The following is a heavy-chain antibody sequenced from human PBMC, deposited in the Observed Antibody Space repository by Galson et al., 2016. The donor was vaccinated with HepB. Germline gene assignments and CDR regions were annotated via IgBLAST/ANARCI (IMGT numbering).Heavy chain of an antibody. CDR1: GFTFSNYA. V-gene: IGHV3-7*03. Sequence: SLRLSCAASGFTFSNYAMHWVRQAPGKGLEWVANIKQDGSETHYVDSVKGRFIISRDNAKNLMYLQMNSLRAEDTAVYYCARPYTPTGWPSSYWGQGTLVTVSS. CDR3: ARPYTPTGWPSSY. CDR2: IKQDGSET. J-gene: IGHJ4*02. D-gene: IGHD6-19*01.